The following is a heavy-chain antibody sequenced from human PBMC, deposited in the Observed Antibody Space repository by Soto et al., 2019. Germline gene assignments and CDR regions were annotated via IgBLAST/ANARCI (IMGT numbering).Heavy chain of an antibody. Sequence: GASVKVSCKASGYTFTSYGISWVRQAPEQGPEWMGEIGPESGATRYAQKFQGRVTMTRDTSITTVYMELKNLSPDDTAVYYCGRGRSGQIVVFYWGQGTPVTVSS. J-gene: IGHJ4*02. V-gene: IGHV1-18*01. D-gene: IGHD1-26*01. CDR2: IGPESGAT. CDR1: GYTFTSYG. CDR3: GRGRSGQIVVFY.